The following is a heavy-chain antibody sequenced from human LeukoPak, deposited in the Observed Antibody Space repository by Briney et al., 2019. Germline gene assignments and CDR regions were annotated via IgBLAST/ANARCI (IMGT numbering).Heavy chain of an antibody. D-gene: IGHD1-26*01. CDR3: AKQWVDC. CDR2: ISESGDKT. J-gene: IGHJ4*02. Sequence: GSLRLSCAASGFTFSNCAMNWVRQAPGKGLEWVSSISESGDKTDYADSVRGRFTISRDNSQNTLYLQMNSLRAEDTALYYCAKQWVDCWGQGTLVTVSS. V-gene: IGHV3-23*01. CDR1: GFTFSNCA.